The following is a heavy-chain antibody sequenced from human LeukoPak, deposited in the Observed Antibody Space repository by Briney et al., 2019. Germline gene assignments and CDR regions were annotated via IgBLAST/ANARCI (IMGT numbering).Heavy chain of an antibody. D-gene: IGHD2-15*01. CDR2: ISKTSGYI. J-gene: IGHJ4*02. CDR1: GFAFSTYS. V-gene: IGHV3-21*01. Sequence: GGSLRLSCAASGFAFSTYSMNWVRQAPGKGLEWVSSISKTSGYIYYADSVKGRFTISRDNARNSLFLRMNSLRVEDTAVYYCARGLSAADSWGQGTQVTVSS. CDR3: ARGLSAADS.